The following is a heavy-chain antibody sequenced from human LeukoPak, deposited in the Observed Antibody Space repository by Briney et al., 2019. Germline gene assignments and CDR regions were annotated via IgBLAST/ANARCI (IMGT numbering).Heavy chain of an antibody. J-gene: IGHJ4*02. CDR3: ATDSELGYCSGGSCGY. CDR2: ISSSSSYI. Sequence: GGSLRLSCAASKFTFTNYCMNWVRQAPGKGLEWVSSISSSSSYIYYADSVEGRFTISRDNAKNSLYLQMNSLRAEDTAVYYCATDSELGYCSGGSCGYWGQGTLVTVSS. D-gene: IGHD2-15*01. V-gene: IGHV3-21*01. CDR1: KFTFTNYC.